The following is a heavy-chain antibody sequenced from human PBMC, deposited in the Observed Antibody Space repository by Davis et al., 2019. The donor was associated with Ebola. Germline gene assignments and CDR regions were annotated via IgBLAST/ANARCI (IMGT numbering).Heavy chain of an antibody. CDR2: IVVGSGNT. CDR3: AAGIAPLFWFDP. CDR1: GYTFTGYY. Sequence: SVKVSCKASGYTFTGYYMHWVRQARGQRLEWIGWIVVGSGNTNYAQKFQERVTITRDMSTSTAYMELSSLRSEDTAVYYCAAGIAPLFWFDPWGQGTLVTVSS. J-gene: IGHJ5*02. V-gene: IGHV1-58*02. D-gene: IGHD6-6*01.